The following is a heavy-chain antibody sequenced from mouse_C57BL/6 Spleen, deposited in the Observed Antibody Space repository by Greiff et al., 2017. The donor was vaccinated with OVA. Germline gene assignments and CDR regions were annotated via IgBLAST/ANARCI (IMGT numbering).Heavy chain of an antibody. CDR1: GFSLTSYG. V-gene: IGHV2-5*01. CDR3: AKNKPYYYGSSLYWYVDV. Sequence: QVQLKESGPGLVQPSQSLSITCTVSGFSLTSYGVHWVRQSPGKGLEWLGVIWRGGSTDYNAAFMSRLSITKDNSKSQVFFKMNSLQADDTAIYYCAKNKPYYYGSSLYWYVDVWGTGTTVTVSS. CDR2: IWRGGST. J-gene: IGHJ1*03. D-gene: IGHD1-1*01.